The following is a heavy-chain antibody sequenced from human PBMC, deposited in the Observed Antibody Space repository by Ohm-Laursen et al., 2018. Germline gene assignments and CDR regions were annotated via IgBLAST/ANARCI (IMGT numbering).Heavy chain of an antibody. V-gene: IGHV4-31*03. Sequence: TLSLTCTVSGGSISSGGYCWSWIRQHPGKGLEWIGYIYYSGSTYYNPSLKSRVSISVDTSKNQFSLKLSSLTAADTAVYYCARDQRSDYDAGHFDYWGQGTLVTVSS. D-gene: IGHD5-12*01. CDR1: GGSISSGGYC. J-gene: IGHJ4*02. CDR3: ARDQRSDYDAGHFDY. CDR2: IYYSGST.